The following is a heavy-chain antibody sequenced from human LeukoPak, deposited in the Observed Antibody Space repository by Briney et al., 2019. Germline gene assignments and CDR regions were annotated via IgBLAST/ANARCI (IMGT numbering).Heavy chain of an antibody. CDR1: GGSLRSYY. V-gene: IGHV4-59*12. CDR3: AREENWFDP. J-gene: IGHJ5*02. CDR2: IYYSGST. Sequence: PSETLSLTCTVSGGSLRSYYWSWIRQPPGEGLEWIGYIYYSGSTYYNPSLKSRVTISVDTSKNQFSLKLSSVTAADTAVYYCAREENWFDPWGQGTLVTVSS.